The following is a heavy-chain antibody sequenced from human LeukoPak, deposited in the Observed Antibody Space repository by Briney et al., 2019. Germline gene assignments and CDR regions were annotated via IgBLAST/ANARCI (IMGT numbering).Heavy chain of an antibody. CDR1: GFTFSNAW. J-gene: IGHJ4*02. D-gene: IGHD3-22*01. V-gene: IGHV3-15*01. CDR2: VKSKTDGGTT. CDR3: FTDVNYYDSGNYYYFDY. Sequence: PGGSLRLSCAASGFTFSNAWMGWVRQAPGKGLEWVGRVKSKTDGGTTDYAAPVKGRFIISRDDSKNTLYLQMNSLKSEDTAVYYCFTDVNYYDSGNYYYFDYWGQGTLVTVSS.